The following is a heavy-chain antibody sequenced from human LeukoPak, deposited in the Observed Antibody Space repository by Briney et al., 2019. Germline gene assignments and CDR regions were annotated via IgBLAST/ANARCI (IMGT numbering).Heavy chain of an antibody. J-gene: IGHJ4*02. CDR1: GFTFSSYV. CDR3: ARDSTLGYCSGGSCYFDY. D-gene: IGHD2-15*01. Sequence: GGSLRLSCAASGFTFSSYVMSWVRQAPGKGLEWVSGISGRGGSTHYADSVKGRFTISRDNSKNTLYLQMNSLRAEDTAVYYCARDSTLGYCSGGSCYFDYWGQGTLVTVSS. CDR2: ISGRGGST. V-gene: IGHV3-23*01.